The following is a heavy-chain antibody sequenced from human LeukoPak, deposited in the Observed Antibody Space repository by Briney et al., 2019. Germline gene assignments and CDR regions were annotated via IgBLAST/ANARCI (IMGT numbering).Heavy chain of an antibody. J-gene: IGHJ4*02. CDR3: AKGDLITAADYFDY. V-gene: IGHV3-23*01. Sequence: GGSLRLSCAASGFIFSSHAMNWVHQAPGKGLQWVSGISGSGGSTYYADSVKGRFTISRDNSKNTLYLQMNSLRVEDTAVYYCAKGDLITAADYFDYWGQGTLVTVSS. D-gene: IGHD6-25*01. CDR1: GFIFSSHA. CDR2: ISGSGGST.